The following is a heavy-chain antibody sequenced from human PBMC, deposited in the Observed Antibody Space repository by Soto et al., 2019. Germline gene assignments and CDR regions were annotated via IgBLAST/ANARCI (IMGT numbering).Heavy chain of an antibody. J-gene: IGHJ4*02. D-gene: IGHD6-25*01. CDR3: AREDSIIIPAVTDF. Sequence: EGSLRLSCTVSGFAFNNYGINWVRQPPRQGLEWVSSISKSDYTYYSDTVKGRFAISIDNAKSSVSLQMNPLRVEDTATYYSAREDSIIIPAVTDFWGQGTPVKVSS. CDR1: GFAFNNYG. CDR2: ISKSDYT. V-gene: IGHV3-21*04.